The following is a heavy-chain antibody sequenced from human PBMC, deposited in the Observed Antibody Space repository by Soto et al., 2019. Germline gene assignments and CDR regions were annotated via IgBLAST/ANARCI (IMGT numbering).Heavy chain of an antibody. CDR1: GYTFTSYG. V-gene: IGHV1-18*01. CDR3: ARVFGGSPTAKYYDFWSGPGNWFDP. D-gene: IGHD3-3*01. Sequence: GASEKVSCKASGYTFTSYGISWVRQAPGQGLERMGWISAYNGNTNYAQKLQGRVTMTTDTSTSTAYMELRSLRSDDTAVYYCARVFGGSPTAKYYDFWSGPGNWFDPWGQGTLVTVS. CDR2: ISAYNGNT. J-gene: IGHJ5*02.